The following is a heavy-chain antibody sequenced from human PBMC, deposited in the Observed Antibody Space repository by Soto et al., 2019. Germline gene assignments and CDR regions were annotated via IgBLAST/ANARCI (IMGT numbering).Heavy chain of an antibody. CDR1: GRAITRYY. CDR2: INPGGGSA. V-gene: IGHV1-46*01. CDR3: ARDTSGWSLNGLDV. J-gene: IGHJ6*02. Sequence: QVDLVQSGAEVKKPGASVTLSCKASGRAITRYYIHWVRQAHGRGLEWMGIINPGGGSASYAQKFQDRVTIDKDTSTGTVYMDLRSLRTEDTAVYYCARDTSGWSLNGLDVWGQGTTVNVSS. D-gene: IGHD6-19*01.